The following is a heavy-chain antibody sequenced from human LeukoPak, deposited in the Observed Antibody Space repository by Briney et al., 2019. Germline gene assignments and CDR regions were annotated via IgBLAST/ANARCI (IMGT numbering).Heavy chain of an antibody. V-gene: IGHV4-31*03. D-gene: IGHD3-22*01. CDR3: ARVSGDSSGYFDY. Sequence: SETLSLTCTVSGGSISSGGYYWSWLRQHPGKGLEWIGYIYYSGSTYYNPSLKSRVTISVDTSKNQFSLKLSSVTAADTAVYYCARVSGDSSGYFDYWGQGTLVTVSS. CDR1: GGSISSGGYY. CDR2: IYYSGST. J-gene: IGHJ4*02.